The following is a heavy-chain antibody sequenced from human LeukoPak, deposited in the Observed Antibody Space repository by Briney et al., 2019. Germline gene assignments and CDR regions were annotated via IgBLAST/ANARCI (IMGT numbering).Heavy chain of an antibody. Sequence: GALRLSCKVSWFTGRSDSLSLGRPAPGKGLEGVSFIYSGGSTHYADSVKGRFTISRDNAKNSLYLQMNSLRAEDTAVYYCARESYGDYVSPSFDIWGQGTMVTVSS. V-gene: IGHV3-53*01. D-gene: IGHD4-17*01. CDR3: ARESYGDYVSPSFDI. CDR1: WFTGRSDS. J-gene: IGHJ3*02. CDR2: IYSGGST.